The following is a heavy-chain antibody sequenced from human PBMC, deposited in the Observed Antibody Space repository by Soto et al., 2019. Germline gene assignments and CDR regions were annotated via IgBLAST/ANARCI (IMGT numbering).Heavy chain of an antibody. V-gene: IGHV1-18*01. CDR2: ISAYNGNT. CDR1: GYTFTNYG. CDR3: ARDSPPVAY. J-gene: IGHJ4*02. Sequence: QVQLVQSGAEVKKPGASVKVSCKASGYTFTNYGISWVRQAPGQGLEWMGWISAYNGNTKYAQKVQGRVTMTTDTSTSTASMEPRSLRSDDTAVYYCARDSPPVAYWGQGTLVTVSS.